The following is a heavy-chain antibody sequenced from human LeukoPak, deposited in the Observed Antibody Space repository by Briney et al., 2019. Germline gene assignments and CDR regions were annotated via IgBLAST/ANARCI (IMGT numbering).Heavy chain of an antibody. J-gene: IGHJ4*02. Sequence: GGSLRLSCAASGFTFSSSAMSWVRQVPGKGLEWVSGISASGGSTNYADSVKGRFTISRDNSKNTLYLQMNSLRAEDTAVYYCAKADYDILTGISSFDYWGQGTLVTVSS. CDR1: GFTFSSSA. CDR3: AKADYDILTGISSFDY. V-gene: IGHV3-23*01. CDR2: ISASGGST. D-gene: IGHD3-9*01.